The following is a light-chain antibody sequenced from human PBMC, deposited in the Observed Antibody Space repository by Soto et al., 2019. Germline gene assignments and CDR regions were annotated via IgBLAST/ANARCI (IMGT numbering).Light chain of an antibody. CDR3: ASYTTDSIRV. CDR1: SSDIGAYNS. CDR2: DVS. Sequence: QSALTQPASVSASPGQSITISCTGTSSDIGAYNSVSWYQQHPGEAPQLIIYDVSYRPSGISSRFSRSKSGNTASLTVSGLQAEDDAYYHCASYTTDSIRVFGGGTKLTVL. J-gene: IGLJ2*01. V-gene: IGLV2-14*03.